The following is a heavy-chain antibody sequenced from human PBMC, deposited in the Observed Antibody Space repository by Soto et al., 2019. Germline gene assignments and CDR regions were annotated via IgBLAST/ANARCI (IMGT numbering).Heavy chain of an antibody. D-gene: IGHD3-10*01. CDR1: GFTFSSYS. CDR3: ARDRAGITMVRGVIITTTRFDP. Sequence: PGGSLRLSCAASGFTFSSYSMNWVRQAPGKGLEWVSSISSSSSYIYYADSVKGRFTISRDNAKNSLYLQMNSLRAEDTAVYYCARDRAGITMVRGVIITTTRFDPWGQGTLVTVSS. J-gene: IGHJ5*02. CDR2: ISSSSSYI. V-gene: IGHV3-21*01.